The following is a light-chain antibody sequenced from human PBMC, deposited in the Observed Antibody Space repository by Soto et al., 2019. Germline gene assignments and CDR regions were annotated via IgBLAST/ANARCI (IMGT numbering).Light chain of an antibody. V-gene: IGKV3-20*01. CDR2: GAS. CDR1: QSVSSSH. CDR3: LQYGNSPYT. J-gene: IGKJ2*01. Sequence: EMVLTQSPGTLCLSPGERATLSCRASQSVSSSHLAWYQQKPGQAPRLLIFGASTRATGTPDRFSGSGSGADFTLTISRLEPEDFSVFYCLQYGNSPYTFGQGTKLEIK.